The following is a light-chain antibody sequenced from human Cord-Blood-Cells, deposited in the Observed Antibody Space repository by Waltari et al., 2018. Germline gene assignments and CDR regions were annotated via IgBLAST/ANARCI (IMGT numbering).Light chain of an antibody. Sequence: QSALTQPASVSGSPGQLITISCTGTSSDVGGYNYVSWYQQHPGKAPKLMIYDVSNRPSGVSNRFSGAKSGNTASLTISGLQAEDEADYYCSSYTSSSTWVFGGWTKLTVL. J-gene: IGLJ3*02. V-gene: IGLV2-14*01. CDR3: SSYTSSSTWV. CDR1: SSDVGGYNY. CDR2: DVS.